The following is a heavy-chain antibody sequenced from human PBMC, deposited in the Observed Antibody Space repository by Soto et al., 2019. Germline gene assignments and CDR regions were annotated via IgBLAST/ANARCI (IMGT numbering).Heavy chain of an antibody. V-gene: IGHV1-18*01. CDR3: ARSGRPGYYYYIMDV. D-gene: IGHD3-10*01. CDR2: ISVYNGNT. J-gene: IGHJ6*02. CDR1: GYTFTSYG. Sequence: ASVKVSCKASGYTFTSYGVRWVRQAPGQGLEWMGWISVYNGNTKYAQKLQGRVTMTTDTSTSTAYMELRGLRSDDTAVYYCARSGRPGYYYYIMDVWGQGTTVTVSS.